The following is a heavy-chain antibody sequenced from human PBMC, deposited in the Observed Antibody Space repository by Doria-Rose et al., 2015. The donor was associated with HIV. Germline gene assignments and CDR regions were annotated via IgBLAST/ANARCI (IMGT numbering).Heavy chain of an antibody. Sequence: QESGPVLVKPTETLTLTCTVSGVSLSSPGMGVSWIRQPPGKALEWLANIFSDDERSYKPSLKSRLTISSDTSKRQVFLTMTDMDPVDTATYYCARIKSSRWYHKYYFDFWGQGTLVIVSA. J-gene: IGHJ4*02. V-gene: IGHV2-26*01. CDR3: ARIKSSRWYHKYYFDF. CDR1: GVSLSSPGMG. CDR2: IFSDDER. D-gene: IGHD6-13*01.